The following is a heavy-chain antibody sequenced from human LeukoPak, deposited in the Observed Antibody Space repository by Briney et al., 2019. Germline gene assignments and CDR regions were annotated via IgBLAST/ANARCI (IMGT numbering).Heavy chain of an antibody. CDR3: ARGLTMGHF. V-gene: IGHV3-30*03. CDR2: ISYDGSSR. D-gene: IGHD4/OR15-4a*01. CDR1: GFTFSSYG. J-gene: IGHJ4*02. Sequence: GGSLRLSCAASGFTFSSYGIHWVRQAPGTGLEWVAVISYDGSSRYYADSVRGRFTISRDNSKNTLYLQMNSLRAEDTAVYYCARGLTMGHFGGQGTLVTVSS.